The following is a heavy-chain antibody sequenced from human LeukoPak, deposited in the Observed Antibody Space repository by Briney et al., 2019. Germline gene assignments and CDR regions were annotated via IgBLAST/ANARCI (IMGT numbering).Heavy chain of an antibody. V-gene: IGHV1-18*01. Sequence: ASVKVSSTPSGYTFTSYGISWVRQAPGQGLEWMGWITVYNGNTNYAQKLQGRVTMTTDTSTSTAYMELRSLRSDDTAVYYCGRVDDSSGYEVDYWGQGTLVTVSS. CDR2: ITVYNGNT. CDR3: GRVDDSSGYEVDY. J-gene: IGHJ4*02. CDR1: GYTFTSYG. D-gene: IGHD3-22*01.